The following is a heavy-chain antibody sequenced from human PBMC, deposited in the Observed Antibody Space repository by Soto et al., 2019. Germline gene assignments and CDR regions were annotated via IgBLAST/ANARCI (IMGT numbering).Heavy chain of an antibody. Sequence: ASVKVSCKASGYTFTGYYMHWVRQAPGQGLEWMGWINPNSGGTNYAQKFQGWVTMTRDTSISTAYMELSRLRSDDTAVYYCARDTYYYGSGRNWFDPWGQGTLVTVSS. J-gene: IGHJ5*02. D-gene: IGHD3-10*01. CDR3: ARDTYYYGSGRNWFDP. CDR1: GYTFTGYY. CDR2: INPNSGGT. V-gene: IGHV1-2*04.